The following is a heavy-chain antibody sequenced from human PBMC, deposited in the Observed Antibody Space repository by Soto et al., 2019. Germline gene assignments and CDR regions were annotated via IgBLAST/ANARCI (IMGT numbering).Heavy chain of an antibody. Sequence: SETLSLTCTVSGGSISSYYWSWIRQPPGKGLEWIGYIYYSGSTNYNPSLKSRVTISVDTSKNQFSLKLSSVTAADTAVYYCARGNYDFYRHARTGDFNYYYYGMDVWGQGTTVTVSS. V-gene: IGHV4-59*01. CDR2: IYYSGST. CDR3: ARGNYDFYRHARTGDFNYYYYGMDV. CDR1: GGSISSYY. D-gene: IGHD3-3*01. J-gene: IGHJ6*02.